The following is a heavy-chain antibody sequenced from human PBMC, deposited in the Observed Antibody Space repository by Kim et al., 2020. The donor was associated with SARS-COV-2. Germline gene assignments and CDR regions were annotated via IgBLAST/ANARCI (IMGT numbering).Heavy chain of an antibody. J-gene: IGHJ6*02. CDR1: GFTFSSYA. D-gene: IGHD2-15*01. Sequence: GGSLRLSCAASGFTFSSYAMSWVRQAPGKGLEWVSAISGSGGSTYYADSVKGRFTISRDNSKNTLYLQMNSLRAEDTAVYYCANGGWVAAYYGMDVWGQGTTVTVSS. CDR3: ANGGWVAAYYGMDV. CDR2: ISGSGGST. V-gene: IGHV3-23*01.